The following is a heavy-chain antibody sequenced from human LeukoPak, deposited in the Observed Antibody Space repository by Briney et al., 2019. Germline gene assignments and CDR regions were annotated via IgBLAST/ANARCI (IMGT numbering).Heavy chain of an antibody. D-gene: IGHD1/OR15-1a*01. CDR1: GGSGGSISSSNY. J-gene: IGHJ6*02. CDR3: ARQKWEQQGRDYYFNGLDV. V-gene: IGHV4-4*02. Sequence: PSETLSLTCAVSGGSGGSISSSNYWSWVRQPPGKGLEWIGEIYLYGTTNYNPSLTSRVTMSVDRSRNQFSLKLTSVTAADTAVYYCARQKWEQQGRDYYFNGLDVWGPGTTVIVSS. CDR2: IYLYGTT.